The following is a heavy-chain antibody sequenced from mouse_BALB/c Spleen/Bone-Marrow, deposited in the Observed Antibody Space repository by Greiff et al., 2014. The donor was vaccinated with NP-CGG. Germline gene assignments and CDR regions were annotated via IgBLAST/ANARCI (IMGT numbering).Heavy chain of an antibody. D-gene: IGHD2-14*01. CDR3: ARDRGVQGYAMDY. J-gene: IGHJ4*01. V-gene: IGHV5-4*02. CDR2: ISDGGSYT. CDR1: GFTFSDYY. Sequence: DVHLVESGGGLVKPGGSLKLSCAASGFTFSDYYMYWVRQTPEKRLEGVATISDGGSYTYYPDSVKGRFTISRDIAKNNLYLQMSSLKSEDTAMYYCARDRGVQGYAMDYSGQGTSVTVSS.